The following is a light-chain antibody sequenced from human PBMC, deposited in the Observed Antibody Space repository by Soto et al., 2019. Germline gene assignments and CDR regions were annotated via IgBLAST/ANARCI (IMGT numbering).Light chain of an antibody. J-gene: IGKJ5*01. CDR3: QQSYSTLSIT. Sequence: DIQMTQSPSSLSASVGDRVTITCRASESISRHLNWYQQKPGKAPKLLIYAASSLQNGVPSRFSGSGYRTDFTLTISNLQPEDFATYYCQQSYSTLSITFGQGTRLEIK. CDR2: AAS. CDR1: ESISRH. V-gene: IGKV1-39*01.